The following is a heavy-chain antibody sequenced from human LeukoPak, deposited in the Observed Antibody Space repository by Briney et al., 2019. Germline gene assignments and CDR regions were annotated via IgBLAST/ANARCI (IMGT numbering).Heavy chain of an antibody. CDR3: ARDVPSFSLADAFDI. J-gene: IGHJ3*02. D-gene: IGHD3-16*01. CDR2: ISSSGSTI. CDR1: GFTFSDYY. V-gene: IGHV3-11*01. Sequence: PGGSLRLSCAASGFTFSDYYMSWIRRAPGKGLEWVSYISSSGSTIYYADSVKGRFTISRDNAKNSLYLQMNSLRAEDTAVYYCARDVPSFSLADAFDIWGQGAMVTVSS.